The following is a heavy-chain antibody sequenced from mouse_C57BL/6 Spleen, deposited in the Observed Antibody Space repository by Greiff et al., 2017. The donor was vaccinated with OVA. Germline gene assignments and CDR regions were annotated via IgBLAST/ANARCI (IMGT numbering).Heavy chain of an antibody. J-gene: IGHJ3*01. D-gene: IGHD3-3*01. CDR3: ARKGGDGGFAY. Sequence: QVQLKESGPELVKPGASVKISCKASGYAFSSSWMNWVKQRPGKGLEWIGRIYPGDGDTNYNGKFKGKATLTADKSSSTAYMQLSSLTSEDSAVYFCARKGGDGGFAYWGQGTLVTVSA. V-gene: IGHV1-82*01. CDR1: GYAFSSSW. CDR2: IYPGDGDT.